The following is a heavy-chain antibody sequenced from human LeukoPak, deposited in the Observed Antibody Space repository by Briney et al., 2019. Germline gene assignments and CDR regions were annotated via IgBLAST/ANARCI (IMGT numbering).Heavy chain of an antibody. V-gene: IGHV4-59*01. CDR3: ARAAPWFDP. J-gene: IGHJ5*02. CDR2: IYYSGST. CDR1: GGSISSYY. Sequence: KPSETLSLTCTVSGGSISSYYWSWIRQPPGKGLEWIGYIYYSGSTNYNPSLKSRVTILVDTSKNQFSLKLSSVTAADTAVYYCARAAPWFDPWGQGTLVTVSS.